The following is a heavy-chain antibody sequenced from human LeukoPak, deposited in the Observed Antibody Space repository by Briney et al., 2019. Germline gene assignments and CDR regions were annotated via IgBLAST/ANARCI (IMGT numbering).Heavy chain of an antibody. CDR2: IYHSGST. Sequence: NPSETLSLTCTVSGYSISSGYYWGWIRQPPGKGLEWIGSIYHSGSTYYNPSLKSRVTMSVDTSKNQFSLKLSSVTAADTAVYYCARQGIAGYWGQGTLVTVSS. CDR3: ARQGIAGY. D-gene: IGHD6-13*01. J-gene: IGHJ4*02. CDR1: GYSISSGYY. V-gene: IGHV4-38-2*02.